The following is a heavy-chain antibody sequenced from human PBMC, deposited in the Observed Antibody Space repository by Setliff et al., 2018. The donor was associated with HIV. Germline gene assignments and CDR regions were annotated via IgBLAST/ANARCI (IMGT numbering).Heavy chain of an antibody. CDR3: ARDHYYDFDYFDY. D-gene: IGHD3-22*01. CDR1: GFNFSNYA. V-gene: IGHV3-30*04. CDR2: ISYDGGSK. J-gene: IGHJ4*02. Sequence: PGGSLRLSCTASGFNFSNYAMHWVRQAPGKGLEWVAVISYDGGSKHYADSVKGRFTISRDNPKNTLFLQMHSLRGEDTAVFYCARDHYYDFDYFDYWGQGTLVTVSS.